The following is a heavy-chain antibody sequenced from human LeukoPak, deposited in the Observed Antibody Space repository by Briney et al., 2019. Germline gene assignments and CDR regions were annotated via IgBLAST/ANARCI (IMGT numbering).Heavy chain of an antibody. Sequence: ASVKVSCKASGYTFTSYGISWVRQAPGQGLEWMGWISAYNGNTNYAQKLQGRVTMTTDTSTSTAYMELRSLRSDDTAVYYCSRGGKVGYTGEYFFDNWGQGTLVTVSS. CDR1: GYTFTSYG. CDR3: SRGGKVGYTGEYFFDN. J-gene: IGHJ4*02. CDR2: ISAYNGNT. D-gene: IGHD1-26*01. V-gene: IGHV1-18*01.